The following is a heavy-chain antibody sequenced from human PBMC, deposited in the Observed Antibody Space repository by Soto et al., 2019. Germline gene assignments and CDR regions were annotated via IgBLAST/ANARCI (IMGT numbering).Heavy chain of an antibody. J-gene: IGHJ4*02. CDR1: GFTFSSYS. CDR3: ARAPPDTEFDY. CDR2: ISSRSSYI. Sequence: GSLRLSCAASGFTFSSYSMNWVRQAPGKGLEWVSSISSRSSYIYYADSVKGRFTISRDNAKNSLYLQMNSLRAEDTAVYYCARAPPDTEFDYWGQGTLVTVSS. V-gene: IGHV3-21*01. D-gene: IGHD2-8*02.